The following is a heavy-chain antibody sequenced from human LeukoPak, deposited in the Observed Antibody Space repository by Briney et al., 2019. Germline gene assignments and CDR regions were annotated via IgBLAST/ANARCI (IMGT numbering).Heavy chain of an antibody. Sequence: ASVKVSCKASLGTFSSYVISWVRQPPGQGLEWMGGIISIFGTANYARKFQGRVTITADKSTGTAYMELSSLGSDDPAVYYCAKGAATDRLIPPIDWGQGTLVIVSS. CDR2: IISIFGTA. CDR3: AKGAATDRLIPPID. J-gene: IGHJ4*02. CDR1: LGTFSSYV. D-gene: IGHD6-25*01. V-gene: IGHV1-69*06.